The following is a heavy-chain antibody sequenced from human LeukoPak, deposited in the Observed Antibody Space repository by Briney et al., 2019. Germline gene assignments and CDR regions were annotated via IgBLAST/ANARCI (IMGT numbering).Heavy chain of an antibody. CDR3: ARVRKYSGYYAWYFDL. D-gene: IGHD5-12*01. CDR2: IKKDGSEQ. Sequence: GGSLRLSCAASGFTFSNSFMSWVRQSPGKGLEWVAYIKKDGSEQFYVDSVKGRFTISRDNAKNSLDLQMNSLRAGDTAVYYCARVRKYSGYYAWYFDLWGRGTLVTVSS. CDR1: GFTFSNSF. J-gene: IGHJ2*01. V-gene: IGHV3-7*01.